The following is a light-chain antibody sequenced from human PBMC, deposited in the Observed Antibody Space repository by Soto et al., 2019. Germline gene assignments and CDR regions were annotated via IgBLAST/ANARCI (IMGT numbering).Light chain of an antibody. J-gene: IGKJ1*01. CDR2: GAY. CDR1: QSVSNNY. CDR3: QQYGSSCT. V-gene: IGKV3-20*01. Sequence: EIVLTQSPGTLSLSPGEGATLSCRASQSVSNNYLAWYQQKPGQAPRLLIYGAYNRATGNPARFSGSGSGSNFTISISRLEPEAYAVYYCQQYGSSCTFSQGTTVEIK.